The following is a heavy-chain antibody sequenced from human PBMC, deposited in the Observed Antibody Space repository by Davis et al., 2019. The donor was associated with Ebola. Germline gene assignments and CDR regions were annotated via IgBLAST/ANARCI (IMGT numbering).Heavy chain of an antibody. CDR3: VREYYDYVWGSYQRSDY. CDR1: GFTFSRYW. CDR2: ISSNGNSI. V-gene: IGHV3-48*02. Sequence: GESLMISCAASGFTFSRYWTSWVRQAPGKGLEWISFISSNGNSISYADSVKGRFTISRDSAKNSLYLQMNSLRDEDTALYHCVREYYDYVWGSYQRSDYWGRGTLVTVSS. D-gene: IGHD3-16*02. J-gene: IGHJ4*02.